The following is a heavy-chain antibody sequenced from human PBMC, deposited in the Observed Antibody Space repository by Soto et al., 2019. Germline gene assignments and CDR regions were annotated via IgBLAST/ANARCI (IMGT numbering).Heavy chain of an antibody. CDR3: ERGSVDKVDSSGFYEH. D-gene: IGHD3-22*01. Sequence: NPSETLSLTCDVYGGPFSAYYWSWIRQPPGKGLEWIGEINHSGGTSYNPSLKSRVTISVDTSKSQFSLKLTSVTAADRAVYYCERGSVDKVDSSGFYEHWGQGTPLTVSS. J-gene: IGHJ4*02. CDR2: INHSGGT. V-gene: IGHV4-34*01. CDR1: GGPFSAYY.